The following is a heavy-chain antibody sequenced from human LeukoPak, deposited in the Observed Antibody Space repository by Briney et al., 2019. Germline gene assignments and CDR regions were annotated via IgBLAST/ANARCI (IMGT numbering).Heavy chain of an antibody. CDR1: GGTFSSYV. CDR2: IIPIFGTA. J-gene: IGHJ4*02. V-gene: IGHV1-69*13. CDR3: ARDPTYYYDSSGQNYFDY. Sequence: ASVKVSCKASGGTFSSYVISWVRQAPGQGLEWMGGIIPIFGTANYAQKFQGRVTITADESTSTAYMELSSLRSDDTAVYYCARDPTYYYDSSGQNYFDYWGQGTLVTVSS. D-gene: IGHD3-22*01.